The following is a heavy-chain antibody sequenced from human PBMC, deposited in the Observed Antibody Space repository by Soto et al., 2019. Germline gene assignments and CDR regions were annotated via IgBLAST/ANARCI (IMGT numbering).Heavy chain of an antibody. D-gene: IGHD3-3*01. Sequence: SETLSLTCAVSGGSISSGGVSWSWIRQPPGKGLEWIGYIYHSGNTYYNPSLHGRVTISVDRSENQFSLTLDSVTAADTAVYYCARGQFHDFCNGLDYWGQGILVTVSS. CDR1: GGSISSGGVS. CDR3: ARGQFHDFCNGLDY. CDR2: IYHSGNT. J-gene: IGHJ4*02. V-gene: IGHV4-30-2*01.